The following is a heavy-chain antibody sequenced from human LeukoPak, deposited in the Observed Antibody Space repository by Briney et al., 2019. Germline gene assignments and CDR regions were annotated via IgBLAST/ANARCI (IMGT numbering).Heavy chain of an antibody. J-gene: IGHJ3*02. CDR3: ARGSSPFDI. D-gene: IGHD3-10*01. V-gene: IGHV3-74*01. Sequence: GGSLRLSCAASGFTFSSYWMHWVRQAPGKGLLWVSHINSDGSDTNYADSVKGRFTISRDNAKNTLYLQMNSLRAEDTAVYYCARGSSPFDIWGQGTMVTVSS. CDR1: GFTFSSYW. CDR2: INSDGSDT.